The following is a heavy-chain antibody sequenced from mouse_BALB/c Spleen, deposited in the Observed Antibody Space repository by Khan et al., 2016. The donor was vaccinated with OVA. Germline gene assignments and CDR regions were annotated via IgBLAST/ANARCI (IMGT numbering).Heavy chain of an antibody. Sequence: VQLQESGAELAKPGASVKMSCKASGYTFTNYWMHWVKQRPGQGREWIGYIDPTTGYTEYNQKFKDKATLTAEKSSSTAYMQLSSLSSEDSPFYYCTSHVSTYTRFGYWGQGTLVTVSA. V-gene: IGHV1-7*01. D-gene: IGHD1-1*01. CDR3: TSHVSTYTRFGY. CDR1: GYTFTNYW. CDR2: IDPTTGYT. J-gene: IGHJ3*01.